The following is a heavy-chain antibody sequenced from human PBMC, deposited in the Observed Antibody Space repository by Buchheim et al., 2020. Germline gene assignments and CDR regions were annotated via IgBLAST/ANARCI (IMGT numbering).Heavy chain of an antibody. V-gene: IGHV3-23*01. D-gene: IGHD3-9*01. CDR1: GFTFSSYA. J-gene: IGHJ5*02. CDR2: ISGSGGST. CDR3: AKDTYYDILTGYYHNWFDP. Sequence: EVQLLESGGGLVQPGGSLRLSCAASGFTFSSYAMSWVRQAPGKGLEWVSAISGSGGSTYYADSVKGRFTISRDNSKNTLYLQMNSLRAEDTAVYYCAKDTYYDILTGYYHNWFDPWGQGTL.